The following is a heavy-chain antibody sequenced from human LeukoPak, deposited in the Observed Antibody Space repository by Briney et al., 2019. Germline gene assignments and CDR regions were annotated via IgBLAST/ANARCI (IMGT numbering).Heavy chain of an antibody. D-gene: IGHD1-26*01. CDR3: ARTIVGATFDY. J-gene: IGHJ4*02. Sequence: NPSETLSLTCTVSGGSISSYYWSWIRQPPGKGLEWIGYIYYSGSTNYNPSLKSRVTISVDTSKNQFSLKLSSVTAADTAVYYCARTIVGATFDYWGQGTLVTVSS. V-gene: IGHV4-59*01. CDR2: IYYSGST. CDR1: GGSISSYY.